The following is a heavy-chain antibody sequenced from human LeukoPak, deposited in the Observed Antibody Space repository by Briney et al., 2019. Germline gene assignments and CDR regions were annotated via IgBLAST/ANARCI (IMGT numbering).Heavy chain of an antibody. CDR2: MNPNSGNT. V-gene: IGHV1-8*01. CDR3: ARVALWFGELSANYYYCYYMDV. D-gene: IGHD3-10*01. Sequence: ASVKVSCKASGYTFTSYDINWVRQATGQWLEWMGWMNPNSGNTGYAQKFQGRVTMTRNTSISTAYMELSSLRSEDTAVYYCARVALWFGELSANYYYCYYMDVWGKGTTVTVSS. CDR1: GYTFTSYD. J-gene: IGHJ6*03.